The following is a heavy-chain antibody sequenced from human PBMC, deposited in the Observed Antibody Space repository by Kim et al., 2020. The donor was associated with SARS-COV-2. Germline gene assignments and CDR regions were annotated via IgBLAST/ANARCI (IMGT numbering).Heavy chain of an antibody. V-gene: IGHV3-48*03. Sequence: RFTISRDNAKNSLYLQMNSLRAEDTAVYYCARAVPRIVVVVAATPTDFDYWGQGTLVTVSS. J-gene: IGHJ4*02. D-gene: IGHD2-15*01. CDR3: ARAVPRIVVVVAATPTDFDY.